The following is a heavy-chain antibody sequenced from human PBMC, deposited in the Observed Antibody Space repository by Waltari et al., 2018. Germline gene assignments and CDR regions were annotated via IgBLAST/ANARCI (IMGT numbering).Heavy chain of an antibody. D-gene: IGHD2-21*01. J-gene: IGHJ1*01. Sequence: QVQLVQSGAEVKKPGSSVKVSCKASGGTFSSYAISWVRQAPGQGLEWMGGIIPILGTANYAQKFQGRVTITTDESTSTAYMELSSLRSEDTAVYYCASSTTLSSISLREFQHWGQGTLVTVSS. V-gene: IGHV1-69*05. CDR1: GGTFSSYA. CDR2: IIPILGTA. CDR3: ASSTTLSSISLREFQH.